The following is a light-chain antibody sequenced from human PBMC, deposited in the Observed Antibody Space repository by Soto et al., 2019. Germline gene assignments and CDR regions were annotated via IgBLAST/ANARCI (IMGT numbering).Light chain of an antibody. CDR2: DVS. CDR3: SSYTSSSTLVL. V-gene: IGLV2-14*01. Sequence: QSALTQPASVSGSPGQSITISCTGTSSDVGGYNYVSWYQQHPGKAPKLMIYDVSNRPLGVSNRFSGSKSGNTASLTISGLQAEDEADYYCSSYTSSSTLVLFGGGTKLTVL. J-gene: IGLJ2*01. CDR1: SSDVGGYNY.